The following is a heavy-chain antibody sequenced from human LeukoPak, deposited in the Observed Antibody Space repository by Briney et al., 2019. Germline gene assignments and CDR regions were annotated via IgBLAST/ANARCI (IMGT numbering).Heavy chain of an antibody. D-gene: IGHD3-22*01. Sequence: PGGSLRLSCAASGFTFSSYSMNWVRQAPGKGLEWVSSISSSSSYIYYADSVKGRFTISRDNAKNSLYLQMNSLRAEDTAVYYCARDGGYYDSSGYYYVGRGLDYWGQGTLVTVSS. J-gene: IGHJ4*02. V-gene: IGHV3-21*01. CDR2: ISSSSSYI. CDR1: GFTFSSYS. CDR3: ARDGGYYDSSGYYYVGRGLDY.